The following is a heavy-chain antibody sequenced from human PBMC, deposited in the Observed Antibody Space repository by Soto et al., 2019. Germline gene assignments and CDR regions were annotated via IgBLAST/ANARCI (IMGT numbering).Heavy chain of an antibody. V-gene: IGHV3-21*01. CDR3: ARDDTLDIPDY. CDR1: GFTFSSYS. D-gene: IGHD2-2*03. Sequence: GGPLRLSCAASGFTFSSYSMNWVRQAPGKGLEWVSSISSSSSYIYYADSVKGRFTISRDNAKNSLYLQMNSLRAEDTAVYYCARDDTLDIPDYWGQGTLVTVSS. CDR2: ISSSSSYI. J-gene: IGHJ4*02.